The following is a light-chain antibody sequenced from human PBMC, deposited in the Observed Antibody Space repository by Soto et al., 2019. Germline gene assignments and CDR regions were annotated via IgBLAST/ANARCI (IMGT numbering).Light chain of an antibody. V-gene: IGKV3-15*01. J-gene: IGKJ1*01. Sequence: EIVLTQSPGTLSLSPGERATLSCRASQSVSSNLAWYQQKPGQAPRLLIYGASTRATGIPARFSGSGSGTEFTLTISSLQSEDFAVYYCQQYNTWPLTWTFGQGTKVDIK. CDR3: QQYNTWPLTWT. CDR2: GAS. CDR1: QSVSSN.